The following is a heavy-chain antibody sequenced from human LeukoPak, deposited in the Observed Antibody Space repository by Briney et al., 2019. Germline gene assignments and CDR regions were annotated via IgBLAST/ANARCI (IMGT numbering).Heavy chain of an antibody. CDR1: GFPFTNYA. V-gene: IGHV3-30*02. Sequence: PGGSLRLSCAASGFPFTNYAVHWVRQAPGKGLEWVTFIRYDGSDKDYADSVKGRFTISRDNSKNTLYLQMNSLRVEDTAVYYCAKGGSSSWFFHYWGQGNLVTVSS. CDR3: AKGGSSSWFFHY. CDR2: IRYDGSDK. D-gene: IGHD6-13*01. J-gene: IGHJ4*02.